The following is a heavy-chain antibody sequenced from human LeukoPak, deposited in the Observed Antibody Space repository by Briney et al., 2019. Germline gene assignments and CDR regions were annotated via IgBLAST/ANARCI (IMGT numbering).Heavy chain of an antibody. D-gene: IGHD6-6*01. CDR3: ARALGPRTRYYYYYGMDV. CDR1: GFSFTNYW. CDR2: IHPGDSDT. J-gene: IGHJ6*02. Sequence: PGESLKISCKGSGFSFTNYWIGWVRQMPGQGLEWMGVIHPGDSDTRYSPSFQGQVTISADKSISTAYLQWSSLKASDTAMYYCARALGPRTRYYYYYGMDVWGQGTTVTVSS. V-gene: IGHV5-51*01.